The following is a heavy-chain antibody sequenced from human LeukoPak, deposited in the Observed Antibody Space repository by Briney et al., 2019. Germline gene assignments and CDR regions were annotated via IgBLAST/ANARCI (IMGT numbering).Heavy chain of an antibody. CDR1: GLIFRNNL. CDR2: ISLDGSIT. D-gene: IGHD2-15*01. Sequence: GGSLRLSCSASGLIFRNNLMHWVAQAPGGGLEYVSAISLDGSITYYADSVKDRFTISRDNSKNTLYLQMSSLRTEDTAVYYCVRRDGGYDYWGQGTLITVSS. CDR3: VRRDGGYDY. J-gene: IGHJ4*02. V-gene: IGHV3-64D*09.